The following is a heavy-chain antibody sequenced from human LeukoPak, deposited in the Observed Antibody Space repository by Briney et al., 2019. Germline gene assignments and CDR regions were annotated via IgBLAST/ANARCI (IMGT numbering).Heavy chain of an antibody. CDR2: INPDSGGT. Sequence: GASVKVSCTASGYTFTTYYIHWVRQAPVQGLEWMGWINPDSGGTNYAQKFQGRVTMTRDTSISTVYMDLSMLRSDDTAIYYCVREARAGNWFDPWDRGTVVIVSS. CDR3: VREARAGNWFDP. CDR1: GYTFTTYY. V-gene: IGHV1-2*02. J-gene: IGHJ5*02.